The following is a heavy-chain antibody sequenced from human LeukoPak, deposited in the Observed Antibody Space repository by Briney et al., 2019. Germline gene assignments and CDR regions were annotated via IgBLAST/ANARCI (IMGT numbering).Heavy chain of an antibody. CDR2: ITPNSGGT. D-gene: IGHD5-12*01. CDR1: GYTFTGYY. V-gene: IGHV1-2*02. Sequence: GASVKVSCKASGYTFTGYYMHWVRQAPGQGLEWMGWITPNSGGTNYAQKFQGRVTMTSDTSISTAYMELSRLRSNDTAVYYCARVYRWLHPNDAFDISGQGTMVTVSS. J-gene: IGHJ3*02. CDR3: ARVYRWLHPNDAFDI.